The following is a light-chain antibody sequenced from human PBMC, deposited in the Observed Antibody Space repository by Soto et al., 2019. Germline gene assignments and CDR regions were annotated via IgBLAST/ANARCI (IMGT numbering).Light chain of an antibody. CDR2: EVS. V-gene: IGLV2-8*01. Sequence: QSVLTQPPSASGSPGQSVTISCTGTSSDVGGYNYVSWYQQHPGKAPKLMIYEVSKRPSGVPDRFSGSKSGNTASLTVSGLQAEDEADYYCCSYAGSHTKYVFGTGTKLTVL. CDR3: CSYAGSHTKYV. J-gene: IGLJ1*01. CDR1: SSDVGGYNY.